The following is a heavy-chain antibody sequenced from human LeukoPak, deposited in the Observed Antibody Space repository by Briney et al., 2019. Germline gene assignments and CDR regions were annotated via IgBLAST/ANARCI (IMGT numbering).Heavy chain of an antibody. CDR1: GGSFSGYY. D-gene: IGHD2-2*01. CDR3: ARRGVYCSGTSCYWVFDY. CDR2: INQSGTT. V-gene: IGHV4-34*01. Sequence: SETLSLTCAVYGGSFSGYYWSWIRQPPGKGLEWIGEINQSGTTNYNPSLKSRVTISVDTSKNQFSLNLSSVTAADTAVFYCARRGVYCSGTSCYWVFDYWGQGTLVTVSS. J-gene: IGHJ4*02.